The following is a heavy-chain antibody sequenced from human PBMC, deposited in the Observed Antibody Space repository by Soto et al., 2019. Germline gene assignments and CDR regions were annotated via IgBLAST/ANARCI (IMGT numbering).Heavy chain of an antibody. V-gene: IGHV4-39*01. D-gene: IGHD2-15*01. CDR1: GGSISSSDYY. CDR3: ARHSFQTVLVLIDATLNWFDP. Sequence: PSETLSLTCTVSGGSISSSDYYWGWIRQPPGKGLEWIGSIHYSGTNYYTPSLKSRVTISVDTSKNQFSLKLSSVTAADTAVYYCARHSFQTVLVLIDATLNWFDPWGQGTLVTVYS. J-gene: IGHJ5*02. CDR2: IHYSGTN.